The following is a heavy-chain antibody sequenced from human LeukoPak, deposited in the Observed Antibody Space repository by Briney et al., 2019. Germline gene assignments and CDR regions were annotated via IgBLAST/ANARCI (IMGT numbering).Heavy chain of an antibody. CDR2: INPNSGGT. CDR3: ARRNAAIGYCSGGSCYAAFDI. J-gene: IGHJ3*02. CDR1: GYTFTGYY. V-gene: IGHV1-2*02. Sequence: ASVKVSCKASGYTFTGYYIHWVRQAPGQGLEWMGWINPNSGGTNYAQKFQGRVTMTRDTSISTAYMELSRLRSDDTAVYYCARRNAAIGYCSGGSCYAAFDIWGQGTMVTVSS. D-gene: IGHD2-15*01.